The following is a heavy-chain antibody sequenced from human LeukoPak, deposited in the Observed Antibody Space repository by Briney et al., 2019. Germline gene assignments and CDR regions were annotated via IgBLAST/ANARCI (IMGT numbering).Heavy chain of an antibody. CDR1: GFTFNSFW. CDR3: TGGGGWVFAS. Sequence: GGSLRLSCVASGFTFNSFWMNWVRQAPGKGLEWVANIKQDGSEKYYVDSVKGRFTISRDNAKNALYLQMNSLRADDTAVYYCTGGGGWVFASWGQGTLVTVSS. J-gene: IGHJ4*02. CDR2: IKQDGSEK. V-gene: IGHV3-7*01. D-gene: IGHD6-19*01.